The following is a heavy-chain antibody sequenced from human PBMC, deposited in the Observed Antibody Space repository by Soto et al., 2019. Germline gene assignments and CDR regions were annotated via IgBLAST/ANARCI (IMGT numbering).Heavy chain of an antibody. CDR3: AKDSRQADNDDYYYYGMDV. V-gene: IGHV3-43*01. J-gene: IGHJ6*02. CDR2: ISWDGGST. Sequence: PGGSHRLSSTASGLPCVDYTMHWVRQATGKGLEWVSLISWDGGSTYYADSVKGRFTISRDNSKNSLYLQMNSLRTEDTALYYCAKDSRQADNDDYYYYGMDVWGQGTTVTVSS. CDR1: GLPCVDYT. D-gene: IGHD3-16*01.